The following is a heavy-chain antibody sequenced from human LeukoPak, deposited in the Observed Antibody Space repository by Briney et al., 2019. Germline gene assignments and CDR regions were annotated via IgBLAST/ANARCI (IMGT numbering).Heavy chain of an antibody. D-gene: IGHD3-10*01. CDR1: GGSISSGGYY. J-gene: IGHJ5*02. Sequence: SETLSLACTVSGGSISSGGYYWSRIRQHPGKGLEWIGYIYYSGSTYYNPSLKSRVTISVDTSKNQFSLKLSSVTAADTAVYYCARIVTMALTGGWFDPWGQGTLVTVSS. CDR2: IYYSGST. V-gene: IGHV4-31*03. CDR3: ARIVTMALTGGWFDP.